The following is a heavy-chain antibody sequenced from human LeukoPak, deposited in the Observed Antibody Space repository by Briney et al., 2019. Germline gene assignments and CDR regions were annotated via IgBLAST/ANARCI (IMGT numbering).Heavy chain of an antibody. D-gene: IGHD6-6*01. CDR2: IHYSGST. Sequence: SETLSLTCTVSGGSISSSSYYWGWIRQPPGKGLEWIGSIHYSGSTYYNPSLKSRVTISVDTSKNQFSLKLSSVTAADTAVYYCASGLEQLVFDYWGQGTLVTVSS. CDR3: ASGLEQLVFDY. J-gene: IGHJ4*02. V-gene: IGHV4-39*07. CDR1: GGSISSSSYY.